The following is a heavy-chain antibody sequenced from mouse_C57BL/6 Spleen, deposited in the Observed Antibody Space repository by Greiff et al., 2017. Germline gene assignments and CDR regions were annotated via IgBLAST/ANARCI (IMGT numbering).Heavy chain of an antibody. V-gene: IGHV5-16*01. CDR1: GFTFSDYY. CDR3: ARGQWGWYFDV. J-gene: IGHJ1*03. D-gene: IGHD1-3*01. Sequence: EVKLVESEGGLVQPGSSMKLSCTASGFTFSDYYMAWVRQVPEKGLEWVANINYDGSSTYYLDSLKSRFIISRDNAKNILYLQMSSLKSEDTATYYCARGQWGWYFDVWGTGTTVTVSS. CDR2: INYDGSST.